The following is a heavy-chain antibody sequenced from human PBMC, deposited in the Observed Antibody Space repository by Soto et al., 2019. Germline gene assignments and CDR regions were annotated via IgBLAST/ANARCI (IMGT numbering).Heavy chain of an antibody. CDR3: AKDRLTVFGVVVTFED. J-gene: IGHJ4*02. D-gene: IGHD3-3*01. V-gene: IGHV3-23*01. Sequence: EVQLLESGGGLVQPGGSHRLSCATDGFTFDSYAMHWVRQAPGKGLEWVSSLSGSGYQTYYADSVKGRLTISRDRSKNTVYLQMNSLRAEDTAVYFCAKDRLTVFGVVVTFEDWGRGTLVTVAS. CDR2: LSGSGYQT. CDR1: GFTFDSYA.